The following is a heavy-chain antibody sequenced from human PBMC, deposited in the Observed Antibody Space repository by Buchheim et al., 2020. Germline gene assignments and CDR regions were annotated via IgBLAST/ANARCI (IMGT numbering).Heavy chain of an antibody. CDR3: ARDHVDTAMVTQLNFDY. CDR2: IIPIFGTA. J-gene: IGHJ4*02. V-gene: IGHV1-69*01. CDR1: GGTFSSYA. Sequence: QVQLVQSGAEVKKPGSSVKVSCKASGGTFSSYAISWVRQAPGQGLEWMGGIIPIFGTANYAQKFQGRVTITADESTSTANMELSSLRSEDTAVYYCARDHVDTAMVTQLNFDYWGQGTL. D-gene: IGHD5-18*01.